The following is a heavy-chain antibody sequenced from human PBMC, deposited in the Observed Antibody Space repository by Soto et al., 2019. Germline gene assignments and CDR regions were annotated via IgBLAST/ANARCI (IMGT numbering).Heavy chain of an antibody. CDR1: GGSFSGYY. J-gene: IGHJ4*02. V-gene: IGHV4-34*01. CDR3: ARGMAVAGHYFDS. CDR2: INHSGST. D-gene: IGHD6-19*01. Sequence: PSETLSLTCAVYGGSFSGYYWSWIRQPPGKGLGWIGEINHSGSTNYNPSLKSRVTISVDTSKNQFSLKLSSVTAADTAVYYCARGMAVAGHYFDSWGRGTLVTVSS.